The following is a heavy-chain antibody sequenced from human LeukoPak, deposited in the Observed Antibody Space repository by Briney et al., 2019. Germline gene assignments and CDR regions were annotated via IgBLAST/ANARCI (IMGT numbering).Heavy chain of an antibody. D-gene: IGHD3-3*01. J-gene: IGHJ4*02. V-gene: IGHV4-39*07. Sequence: SGTLSLTCTVSGGSICNRIYYGGWLRQPAGKGVEGIERIYYIWSTYYNPSLRRRVTISLERPQQKFSLPSTSVTAADTAVYLCARGAEYYAIWRGYAGYSDYWGQGISLTVSS. CDR3: ARGAEYYAIWRGYAGYSDY. CDR1: GGSICNRIYY. CDR2: IYYIWST.